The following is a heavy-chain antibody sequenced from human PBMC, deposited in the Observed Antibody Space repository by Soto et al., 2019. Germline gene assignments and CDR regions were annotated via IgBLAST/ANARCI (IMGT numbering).Heavy chain of an antibody. J-gene: IGHJ3*02. D-gene: IGHD3-10*01. CDR1: GYTFTSYG. CDR3: ARDGNVLLWFGELLFGTDAFDI. CDR2: ISAYNGNT. V-gene: IGHV1-18*01. Sequence: ASVKVSCKASGYTFTSYGISWVRQAPGQRLEWMGWISAYNGNTNYAQKLQGRVTMTTDTSTSTAYMELRSLRSDDTAVYYCARDGNVLLWFGELLFGTDAFDIWGQGTMVTVSS.